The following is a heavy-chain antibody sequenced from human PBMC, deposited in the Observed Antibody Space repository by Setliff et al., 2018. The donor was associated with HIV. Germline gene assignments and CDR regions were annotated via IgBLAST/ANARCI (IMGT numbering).Heavy chain of an antibody. D-gene: IGHD3-3*01. CDR2: VNPKFGGT. CDR3: ARDLSTHWSGYSLGF. CDR1: GYTFPSYG. V-gene: IGHV1-2*02. J-gene: IGHJ4*02. Sequence: ASVKVSCKSSGYTFPSYGITWVRQAPGQGLEWMGWVNPKFGGTLYAQKFRGRVTMTRDMSINTVYLELRSLSSDDTAVYYCARDLSTHWSGYSLGFWGPGTLVTSPQ.